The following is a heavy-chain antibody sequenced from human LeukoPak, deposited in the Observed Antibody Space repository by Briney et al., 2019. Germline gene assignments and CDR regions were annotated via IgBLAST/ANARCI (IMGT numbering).Heavy chain of an antibody. CDR2: IDYSGTT. Sequence: PSETLSLTCSVSGGSISSSSYYWAWIRQPPGKGLQWIGCIDYSGTTYDNPSVKSRVTISLDTSKNQFSLKLSSVTAADTAVYYCASLGRMAAIGTEHWGQGTLVTVSS. V-gene: IGHV4-39*07. D-gene: IGHD6-13*01. CDR3: ASLGRMAAIGTEH. CDR1: GGSISSSSYY. J-gene: IGHJ4*02.